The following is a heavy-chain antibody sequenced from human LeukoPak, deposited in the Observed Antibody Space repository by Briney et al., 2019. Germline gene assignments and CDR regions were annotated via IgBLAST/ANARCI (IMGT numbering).Heavy chain of an antibody. D-gene: IGHD2-15*01. CDR2: IRYDGRSK. CDR3: AKDLDLYCSGGPCYSTLDY. J-gene: IGHJ4*02. V-gene: IGHV3-30*02. Sequence: PGGSLRLSCAASGFTFSSYGMHWVRQAPGKGLEWVAFIRYDGRSKYYADSVQGRFIISRDTSKNTLYQQMDSLKVEDTAVYYCAKDLDLYCSGGPCYSTLDYWGQGTLVTVSS. CDR1: GFTFSSYG.